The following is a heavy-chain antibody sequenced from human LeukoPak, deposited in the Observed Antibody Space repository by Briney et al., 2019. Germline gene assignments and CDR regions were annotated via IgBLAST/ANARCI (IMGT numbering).Heavy chain of an antibody. CDR1: GFTFRSYG. CDR3: ARAVQYDWYFGL. V-gene: IGHV3-33*01. J-gene: IGHJ2*01. Sequence: GGSLRLSCAASGFTFRSYGMHWVRQAPGKGLEWGAVIWYDGSNKYYADSVKGRFTISRDNSKNTLYLQMNSLRVEDTAVYYCARAVQYDWYFGLWGRGTLVTVSS. CDR2: IWYDGSNK. D-gene: IGHD2-2*01.